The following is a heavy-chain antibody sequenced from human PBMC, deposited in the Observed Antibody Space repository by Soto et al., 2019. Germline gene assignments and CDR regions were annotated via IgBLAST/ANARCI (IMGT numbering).Heavy chain of an antibody. J-gene: IGHJ4*02. Sequence: QVQLQQWGAGLLKPSETLSLTCAVSGGSFSGYYWTWIRQPPGTGLEWIGEINHSGSTNYNPSTKSRVTRSGDTSKNQFSLKLTSVTAADTAVYYCARDTTTALFDYWGQGTLVPVSS. CDR3: ARDTTTALFDY. CDR2: INHSGST. V-gene: IGHV4-34*01. D-gene: IGHD1-1*01. CDR1: GGSFSGYY.